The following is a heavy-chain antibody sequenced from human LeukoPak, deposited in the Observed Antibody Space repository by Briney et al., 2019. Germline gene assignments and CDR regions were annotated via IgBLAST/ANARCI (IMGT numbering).Heavy chain of an antibody. Sequence: GASVKVSCKASGYTFTAYYLHWVRQAPGQGLEWMGWINPNSGGTNNAQKFQGRVTMTRDTSISTAYMELSRLRSDDTAVYCCAVGYYGSGSYDYWGQGTLVTVSS. J-gene: IGHJ4*02. CDR2: INPNSGGT. CDR3: AVGYYGSGSYDY. D-gene: IGHD3-10*01. CDR1: GYTFTAYY. V-gene: IGHV1-2*02.